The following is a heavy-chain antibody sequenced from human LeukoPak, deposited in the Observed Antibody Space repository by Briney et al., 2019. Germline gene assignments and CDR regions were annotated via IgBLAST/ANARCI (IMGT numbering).Heavy chain of an antibody. Sequence: HPGGSLRLSCAASGFTFSSYAMSWVRQAPGKGLEWVSGISGSGDTTYYAASVKGRFTISRDNSKNTLFLQMNSLRAEDTAVYYCAGGGGSRYYYYMDVWGKGTTVTVSS. J-gene: IGHJ6*03. CDR2: ISGSGDTT. V-gene: IGHV3-23*01. CDR1: GFTFSSYA. D-gene: IGHD3-3*01. CDR3: AGGGGSRYYYYMDV.